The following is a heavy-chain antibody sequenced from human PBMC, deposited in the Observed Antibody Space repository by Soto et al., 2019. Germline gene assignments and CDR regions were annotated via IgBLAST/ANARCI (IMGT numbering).Heavy chain of an antibody. J-gene: IGHJ6*02. Sequence: SETLSLTCTVSGGSVSSGSYYWSWIRQPPGKGLEWIGYIYYSGSTNYNPSLKSRVTISVDTSKNQFSLKLSSVTAADTAVYYCARDSPPGIAVAGTGLGYSGMDVWGQGTTVTVSS. CDR1: GGSVSSGSYY. D-gene: IGHD6-19*01. CDR3: ARDSPPGIAVAGTGLGYSGMDV. V-gene: IGHV4-61*01. CDR2: IYYSGST.